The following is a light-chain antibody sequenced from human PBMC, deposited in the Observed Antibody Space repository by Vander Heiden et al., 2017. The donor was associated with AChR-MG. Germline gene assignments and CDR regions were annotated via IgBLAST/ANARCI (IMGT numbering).Light chain of an antibody. V-gene: IGLV2-14*03. J-gene: IGLJ3*02. CDR3: SSYTSSSTSWV. CDR1: SSDVGGYNY. Sequence: QSALTQPASVSGSPGQSITISCTGTSSDVGGYNYVSWYQQHPGKAPKLMIDDVSNRPSGVSNRFSGSKSGNKASLTISGLQAEDEAYYYCSSYTSSSTSWVFGGGTKLTVL. CDR2: DVS.